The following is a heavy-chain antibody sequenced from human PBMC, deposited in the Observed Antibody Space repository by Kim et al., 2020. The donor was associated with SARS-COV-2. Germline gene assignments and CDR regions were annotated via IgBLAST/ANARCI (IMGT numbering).Heavy chain of an antibody. J-gene: IGHJ6*02. V-gene: IGHV1-24*01. CDR2: FDPEDGET. D-gene: IGHD3-3*01. Sequence: ASVKVSCKVSGYTLTELSMHWVRQAPGKGLEWMGGFDPEDGETIYAQKFQGRVTMTEDTSTDTAYMELSSLRSEDTAVYYCATDLGKSGRRAYYDFWSGYEYYYGMDVWGQGTTVTVSS. CDR3: ATDLGKSGRRAYYDFWSGYEYYYGMDV. CDR1: GYTLTELS.